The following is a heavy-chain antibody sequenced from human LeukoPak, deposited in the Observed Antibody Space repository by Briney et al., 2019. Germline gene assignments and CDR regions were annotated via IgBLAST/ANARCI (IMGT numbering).Heavy chain of an antibody. CDR1: GFTFNTYS. J-gene: IGHJ4*02. Sequence: PGGSLRLSCAASGFTFNTYSLNWVRQAPGKGLEWVSYICDSGRTIYYADSVKGRFTISRDNAKNSVYLQMNNLRAEDTAVYYCARDRLGDYDHSGYYDKWGQGTMVTVSS. V-gene: IGHV3-48*04. D-gene: IGHD3-22*01. CDR2: ICDSGRTI. CDR3: ARDRLGDYDHSGYYDK.